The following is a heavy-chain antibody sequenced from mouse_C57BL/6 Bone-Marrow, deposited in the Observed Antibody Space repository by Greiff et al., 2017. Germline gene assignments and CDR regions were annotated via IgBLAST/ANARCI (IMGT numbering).Heavy chain of an antibody. D-gene: IGHD1-1*02. V-gene: IGHV5-4*01. CDR2: ISDGGSYT. CDR1: GFTFSSYA. CDR3: ARDKVGRAWFAY. J-gene: IGHJ3*01. Sequence: EVKLMESGGGLVKPGGSLKLSCAASGFTFSSYAMSWVRQTPEKRLEWVATISDGGSYTYYPDNVKGRFTISRDNAKNNLYLQMSHLKSEDTAMYYCARDKVGRAWFAYWGQGTLVTVSA.